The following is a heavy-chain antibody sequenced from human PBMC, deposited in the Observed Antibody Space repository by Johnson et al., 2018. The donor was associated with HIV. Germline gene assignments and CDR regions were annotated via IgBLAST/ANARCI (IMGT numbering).Heavy chain of an antibody. Sequence: VQLVESGGGVVQPGGSLRLSCAASGFTFSSYDMHWVRQATGKGLEWVSAIGTAGDTYYPGSVKGRFTISRDNSKNTLYLQMNSLRAEDTALYYCAKDHDYYDSSGSILGAFDIWGQGTMVTVSS. D-gene: IGHD3-22*01. CDR1: GFTFSSYD. CDR2: IGTAGDT. V-gene: IGHV3-13*01. J-gene: IGHJ3*02. CDR3: AKDHDYYDSSGSILGAFDI.